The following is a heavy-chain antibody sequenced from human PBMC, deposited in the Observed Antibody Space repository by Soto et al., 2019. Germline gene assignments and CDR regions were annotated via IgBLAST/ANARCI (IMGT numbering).Heavy chain of an antibody. J-gene: IGHJ3*02. CDR1: GGFVSSGSYY. CDR2: MSHSGAT. D-gene: IGHD1-1*01. V-gene: IGHV4-34*01. CDR3: ARVERGTATTVVDAFDI. Sequence: QVQLQQWGAGLLKPSETLSLTCAVYGGFVSSGSYYWSWIRQPPGKGLEWIGEMSHSGATHFNPSLKIRVTISGDKSKNQFSLKMSRVTAADTALYYCARVERGTATTVVDAFDIWGPGTMVTVSS.